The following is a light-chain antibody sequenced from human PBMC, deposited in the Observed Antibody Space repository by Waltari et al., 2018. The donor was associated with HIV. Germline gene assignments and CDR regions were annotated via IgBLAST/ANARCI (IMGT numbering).Light chain of an antibody. J-gene: IGLJ3*02. Sequence: QSALTQPRSVSGSPGQSVTISCTGTSSDVGGYNYVSWYQQHPVKAPKLMIYDVSKRPSGVPDRFSGSKSGNTASLTISGLQAEDEADYYCCSYAGSYTRVFGGGTKLTVL. CDR1: SSDVGGYNY. CDR2: DVS. CDR3: CSYAGSYTRV. V-gene: IGLV2-11*01.